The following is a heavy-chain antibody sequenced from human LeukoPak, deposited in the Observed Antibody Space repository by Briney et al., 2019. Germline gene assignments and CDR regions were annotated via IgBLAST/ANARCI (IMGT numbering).Heavy chain of an antibody. Sequence: GESLKISCKGSGYSFNSYWNGRVRQMPGKGLEWMGIIYPDDSDTRYSPAFQGQVTISADKSVSTAYLQWSSLKASDTAIYFCARGYNWNDLDYWGQGTLVTVSS. J-gene: IGHJ4*02. CDR1: GYSFNSYW. V-gene: IGHV5-51*01. CDR3: ARGYNWNDLDY. D-gene: IGHD1-1*01. CDR2: IYPDDSDT.